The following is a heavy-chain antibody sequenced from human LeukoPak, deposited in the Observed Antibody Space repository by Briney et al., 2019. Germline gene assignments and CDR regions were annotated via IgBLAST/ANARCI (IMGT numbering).Heavy chain of an antibody. J-gene: IGHJ4*02. V-gene: IGHV3-23*01. CDR1: GFTFSSYA. Sequence: GGSLRLSCAASGFTFSSYAMHWVRQAPGKGLEWVSAISGSGGSTYYADSVKGRFTISRDNSKNTLYLQMNSLRAEDTAVYYCANGRPWYSSSSEYYWGQGTLVTVSS. CDR3: ANGRPWYSSSSEYY. D-gene: IGHD6-6*01. CDR2: ISGSGGST.